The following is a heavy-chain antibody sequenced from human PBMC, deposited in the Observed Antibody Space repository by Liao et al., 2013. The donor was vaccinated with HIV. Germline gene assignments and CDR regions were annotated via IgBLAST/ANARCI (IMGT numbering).Heavy chain of an antibody. CDR2: IYYSGST. J-gene: IGHJ4*02. D-gene: IGHD5-18*01. V-gene: IGHV4-34*01. Sequence: QVQLQQWGAGLLKPSETLSLTCAVYGGSFSGYYWSWIRQPPGKGLEWIGSIYYSGSTKYNPSLKSRVTISVDTSKNQFSLKLSSVTAADTAVYYCARGRINTAVVYLYWGQGTLVTVSS. CDR3: ARGRINTAVVYLY. CDR1: GGSFSGYY.